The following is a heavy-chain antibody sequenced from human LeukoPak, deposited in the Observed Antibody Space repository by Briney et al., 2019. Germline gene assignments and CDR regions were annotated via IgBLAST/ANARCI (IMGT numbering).Heavy chain of an antibody. V-gene: IGHV3-23*01. CDR1: GFTFTNYG. J-gene: IGHJ4*02. CDR3: AKRRTATNPYYLDC. D-gene: IGHD2-21*02. Sequence: GGSLRLSCAASGFTFTNYGMSWVRQAPGKGLEWVSAISGSGGSTYYADSVKGRFTISRDSSENTLYLQMDSLRAEDTAVYYCAKRRTATNPYYLDCWGRGTLVTVSS. CDR2: ISGSGGST.